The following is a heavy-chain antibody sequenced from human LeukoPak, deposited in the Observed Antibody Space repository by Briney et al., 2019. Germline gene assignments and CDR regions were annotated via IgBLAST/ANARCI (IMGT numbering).Heavy chain of an antibody. CDR3: AGGGGLDV. J-gene: IGHJ6*04. D-gene: IGHD3-16*01. CDR2: INHNGNVN. Sequence: GGSLRLSCAASGFTFSSYWMNWARQAPGKGLEWVASINHNGNVNYYVDSVKGRFTISRDNAKNSLYLQMSNLRAEDTAVYFWAGGGGLDVWAKGARVTVS. CDR1: GFTFSSYW. V-gene: IGHV3-7*03.